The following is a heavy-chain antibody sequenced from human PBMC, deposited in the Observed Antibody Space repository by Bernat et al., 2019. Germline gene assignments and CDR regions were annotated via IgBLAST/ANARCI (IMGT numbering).Heavy chain of an antibody. CDR1: GFTVSSNY. CDR3: ARAPTDKGRVLLWFGELFY. D-gene: IGHD3-10*01. V-gene: IGHV3-66*01. J-gene: IGHJ4*02. CDR2: IYSGGST. Sequence: EVQLVESGGGLVQPGGSLRLSCAASGFTVSSNYMSWVRQAPGKGLEWVSVIYSGGSTYYADSVKGGFTISRDNSKNTLYLQMNSLRAEDTAVYYCARAPTDKGRVLLWFGELFYWGQGTLVTVSS.